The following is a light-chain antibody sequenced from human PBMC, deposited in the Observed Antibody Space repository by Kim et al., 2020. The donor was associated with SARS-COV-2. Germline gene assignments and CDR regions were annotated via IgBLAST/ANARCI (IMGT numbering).Light chain of an antibody. CDR3: QSFDSGLSGLL. J-gene: IGLJ2*01. V-gene: IGLV1-40*01. Sequence: QRVTLTCSGTSSRLGGGFDVPWYQHSPGKAPKLVFFGNTVRPSGVPDRFSGARSGTSASLAITGLQTEDEADYYCQSFDSGLSGLLFGGGTQLTVL. CDR1: SSRLGGGFD. CDR2: GNT.